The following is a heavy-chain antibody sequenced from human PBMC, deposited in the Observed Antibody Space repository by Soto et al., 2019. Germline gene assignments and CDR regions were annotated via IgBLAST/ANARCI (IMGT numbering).Heavy chain of an antibody. V-gene: IGHV4-38-2*01. Sequence: SETLSLTCAVSGYSISSGYYWGWIRQSPGKGLEWIGSIYHSGSTYYNPSLKSRVIISVDTSKNQFSLKLSSVTAADTGVYYCARIQAAASPYYYDNYVIDVWGQGTTVTVSS. J-gene: IGHJ6*02. CDR3: ARIQAAASPYYYDNYVIDV. D-gene: IGHD2-15*01. CDR1: GYSISSGYY. CDR2: IYHSGST.